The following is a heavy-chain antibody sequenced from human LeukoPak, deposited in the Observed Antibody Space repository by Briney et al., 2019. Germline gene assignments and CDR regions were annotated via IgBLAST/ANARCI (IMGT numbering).Heavy chain of an antibody. D-gene: IGHD3-22*01. CDR3: AREGDSSGYGPWFDP. CDR1: GFTVSSNY. V-gene: IGHV3-7*01. CDR2: IKQDGSEK. Sequence: GGSLRLSCAASGFTVSSNYMSWVRQAPGKGLEWVANIKQDGSEKYYVDSVKGRFTISRDNAKNSLYLQMNSLRAEDTAVYYCAREGDSSGYGPWFDPWGQGTLVTVSS. J-gene: IGHJ5*02.